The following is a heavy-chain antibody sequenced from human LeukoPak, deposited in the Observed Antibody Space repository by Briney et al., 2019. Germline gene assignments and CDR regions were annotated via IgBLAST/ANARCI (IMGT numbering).Heavy chain of an antibody. V-gene: IGHV4-34*01. CDR2: INHSGST. J-gene: IGHJ6*04. Sequence: SETLSLTCAVYGGSFSGYYWSWIRQPPGKGLEWIGEINHSGSTNYNPSLKSRVTISVDTSKNQFSLKLSSVTAADTAVYYCARVVVAPPHNYYYYYGMDVWGKGTTVTVSS. CDR3: ARVVVAPPHNYYYYYGMDV. CDR1: GGSFSGYY. D-gene: IGHD2-15*01.